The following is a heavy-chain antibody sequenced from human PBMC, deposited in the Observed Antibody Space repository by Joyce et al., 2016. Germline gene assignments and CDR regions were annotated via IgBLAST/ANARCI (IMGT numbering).Heavy chain of an antibody. CDR1: GFSFNTYS. Sequence: EVQLVESGGGLVQPGGSLRLSCAASGFSFNTYSINWVRQAPGKGLEWLSYISASSGTIYYAYSVKGRFTISRDKAKNSVYLQMNSLRDEDTAVYYCARVGRTGYTCDYWGQGTLVTVSS. CDR3: ARVGRTGYTCDY. D-gene: IGHD5-24*01. V-gene: IGHV3-48*02. CDR2: ISASSGTI. J-gene: IGHJ4*02.